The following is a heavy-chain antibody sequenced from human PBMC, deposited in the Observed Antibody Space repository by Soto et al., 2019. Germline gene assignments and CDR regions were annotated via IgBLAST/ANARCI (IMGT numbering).Heavy chain of an antibody. J-gene: IGHJ4*02. V-gene: IGHV4-59*08. CDR2: IYYSGRI. Sequence: PSETLSLTCTVSGGSMSSYYWSWIRQPPGKGLEWIGYIYYSGRINYNPSLKSRVTISVDTSKNQFSLKLSSVTAADTAVYYCARAPKDRWFGELYDYWGQGTLVTVSS. CDR1: GGSMSSYY. CDR3: ARAPKDRWFGELYDY. D-gene: IGHD3-10*01.